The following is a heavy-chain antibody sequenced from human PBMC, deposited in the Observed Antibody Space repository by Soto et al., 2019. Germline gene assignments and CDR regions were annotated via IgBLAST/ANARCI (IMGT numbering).Heavy chain of an antibody. J-gene: IGHJ5*02. CDR2: ISYDGSNK. CDR3: AKNHGSGSGGWFDP. Sequence: QVQLVESGGGVVQPGRSLRLSCAASGFTFSSYAMHWVRQAPGKGLEWVAVISYDGSNKYYADSVKGRFTISRDNSKNTLYLQMNSLRAEDTAVYYCAKNHGSGSGGWFDPWGPGNPGHRLL. CDR1: GFTFSSYA. D-gene: IGHD3-10*01. V-gene: IGHV3-30-3*02.